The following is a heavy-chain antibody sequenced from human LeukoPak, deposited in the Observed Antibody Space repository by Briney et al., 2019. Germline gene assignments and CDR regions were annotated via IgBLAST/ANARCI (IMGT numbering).Heavy chain of an antibody. CDR2: ITTSDGNT. V-gene: IGHV3-23*01. J-gene: IGHJ4*02. CDR1: GFTFGGYS. CDR3: AKDGGLWVSAHWGDS. Sequence: GGSLRLSCAASGFTFGGYSLSWVRQAPGKGLEWVSTITTSDGNTYYADSVKGRFTVSRDNSKNTLFLQMNSLRAEDTAVYYCAKDGGLWVSAHWGDSWGRGTLVTVSS. D-gene: IGHD7-27*01.